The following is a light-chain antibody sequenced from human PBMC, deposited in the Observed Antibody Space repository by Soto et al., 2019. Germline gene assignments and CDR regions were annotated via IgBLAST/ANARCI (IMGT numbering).Light chain of an antibody. CDR3: QSYDSSLSGYV. CDR1: SSNIGAGYE. Sequence: QLVLTQPPSVSGAPGQRVTISCTGSSSNIGAGYEVHWYQQHPGTAPKVLLYGNSNRPSGVPDRFSGSKSGTSASLAITGLQAEDEADYYCQSYDSSLSGYVFGTGTKLTVL. J-gene: IGLJ1*01. CDR2: GNS. V-gene: IGLV1-40*01.